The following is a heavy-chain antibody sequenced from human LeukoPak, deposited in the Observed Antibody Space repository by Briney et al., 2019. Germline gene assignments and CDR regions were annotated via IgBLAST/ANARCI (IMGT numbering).Heavy chain of an antibody. CDR3: ARELWFGEFYFDY. J-gene: IGHJ4*02. CDR1: GYTFTSYG. CDR2: INPNSGVT. D-gene: IGHD3-10*01. V-gene: IGHV1-2*02. Sequence: ASVKVSCKASGYTFTSYGIHWVRQAPGQGLEWMGWINPNSGVTNYAQKLQGRVTMTRDTFISTVYMDLSRLRSDDTAVYYCARELWFGEFYFDYWGQGTLVTVSS.